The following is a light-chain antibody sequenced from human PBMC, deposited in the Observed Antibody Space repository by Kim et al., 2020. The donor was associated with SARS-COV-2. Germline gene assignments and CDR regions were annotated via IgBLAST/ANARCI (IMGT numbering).Light chain of an antibody. CDR3: NSRDSSGYHVV. V-gene: IGLV3-19*01. Sequence: SSELTQDPAVSVALGQTVRITCQGDSLRSYYASWYQQKPGQAPVLVIYGKDNRPSGIPDRFSGSSSGNTASLTITGAQAEDEAGYYCNSRDSSGYHVVFGGGTQLTVL. CDR1: SLRSYY. J-gene: IGLJ2*01. CDR2: GKD.